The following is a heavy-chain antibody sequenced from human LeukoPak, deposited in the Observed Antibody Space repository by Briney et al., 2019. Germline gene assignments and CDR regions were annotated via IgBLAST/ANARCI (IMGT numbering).Heavy chain of an antibody. V-gene: IGHV3-21*01. J-gene: IGHJ6*04. CDR3: AELGITMIGGV. CDR1: GFTFSSFT. Sequence: GGSLRLSCAASGFTFSSFTMNWVRQAPGKGLEWVSSISSSSSFIYYADSVKGRFTISRDNAKNSLYLQMNSLRAEDTAVYYCAELGITMIGGVWGKGTTVTISS. D-gene: IGHD3-10*02. CDR2: ISSSSSFI.